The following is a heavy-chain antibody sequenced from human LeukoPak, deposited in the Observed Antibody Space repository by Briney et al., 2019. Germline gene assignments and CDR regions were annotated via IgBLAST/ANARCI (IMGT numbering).Heavy chain of an antibody. Sequence: SETLSLTCTVSGGSISGYYWSWIRQPPGKGLEWIGYIYYSGSTNYNPSLKSRVTISVDTSKNQFSLKLSSVTAADTAVYYCARLPADGDYVDYWGQGTLVTVSS. CDR3: ARLPADGDYVDY. V-gene: IGHV4-59*08. D-gene: IGHD4-17*01. CDR2: IYYSGST. CDR1: GGSISGYY. J-gene: IGHJ4*02.